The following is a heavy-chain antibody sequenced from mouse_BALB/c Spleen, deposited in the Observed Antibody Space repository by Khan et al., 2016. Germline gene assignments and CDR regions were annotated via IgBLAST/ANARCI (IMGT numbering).Heavy chain of an antibody. Sequence: QIQLVQSGPELKKPGETVKISCKASGYTFTNYGMNWVKQAPGKGLKWMGWINTNTGEPTYAEEFKGRFAFSLETSASTAYLQINNLKNEDTATXFCARITTVVATDFDYWGQGTTLTVSS. CDR2: INTNTGEP. D-gene: IGHD1-1*01. J-gene: IGHJ2*01. V-gene: IGHV9-3*02. CDR3: ARITTVVATDFDY. CDR1: GYTFTNYG.